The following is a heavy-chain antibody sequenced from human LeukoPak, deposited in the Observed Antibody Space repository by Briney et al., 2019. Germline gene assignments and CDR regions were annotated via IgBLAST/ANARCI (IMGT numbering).Heavy chain of an antibody. J-gene: IGHJ5*02. V-gene: IGHV3-21*01. CDR1: GFTFSSYS. CDR2: ISSSSSYI. Sequence: GGSLRLSCAASGFTFSSYSMNWVRQAPGKGLEWVSFISSSSSYIYYADSVKGRFTISRDNAKNSLYLQMNSLRAEDTAVYYCARGATVTTLIINWFDPWGQGTLVTVSS. D-gene: IGHD4-17*01. CDR3: ARGATVTTLIINWFDP.